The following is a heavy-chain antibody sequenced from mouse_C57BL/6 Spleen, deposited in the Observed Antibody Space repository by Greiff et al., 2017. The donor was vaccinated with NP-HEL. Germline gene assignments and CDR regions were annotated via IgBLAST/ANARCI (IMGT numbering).Heavy chain of an antibody. CDR2: INPNNGGT. CDR3: ARESTMAYYYAMDY. D-gene: IGHD2-1*01. CDR1: GYTFTDYY. Sequence: EVQLQQSGPELVKPGASVKISCKASGYTFTDYYMNWVKQSHGKSLEWIGDINPNNGGTSYNQKFKGKATLTVDKSSSTAYMELRSLTSEDSAVYYVARESTMAYYYAMDYWGQGTSVTVSS. V-gene: IGHV1-26*01. J-gene: IGHJ4*01.